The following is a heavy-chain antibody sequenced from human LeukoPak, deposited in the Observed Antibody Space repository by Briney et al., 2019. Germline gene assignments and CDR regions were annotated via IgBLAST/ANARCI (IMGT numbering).Heavy chain of an antibody. D-gene: IGHD1-26*01. CDR2: ISSSSSYT. CDR1: GFTFSDYY. V-gene: IGHV3-11*06. CDR3: ASYSGSYLTYYYGMDV. J-gene: IGHJ6*02. Sequence: GGSLRLSCAASGFTFSDYYMSWIRQAPGKGLEWVSYISSSSSYTSYADSVKGRFTISRDNAKNSLYLQMNSLRAEDTAVYYCASYSGSYLTYYYGMDVRGQGTTVTVSS.